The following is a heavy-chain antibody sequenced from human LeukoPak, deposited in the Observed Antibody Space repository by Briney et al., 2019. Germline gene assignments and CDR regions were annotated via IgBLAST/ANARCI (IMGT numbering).Heavy chain of an antibody. CDR3: ARARYYYGSAEY. CDR1: GGSISSYY. V-gene: IGHV4-59*01. J-gene: IGHJ4*02. CDR2: IYYSGST. Sequence: SETLSLTCTVSGGSISSYYWSWIRQPPGKGLEWIGYIYYSGSTNYNPSLKSRVTISVDTSKNQFSLKLSSVTAADTAAYYCARARYYYGSAEYWGQGALVTVSS. D-gene: IGHD3-10*01.